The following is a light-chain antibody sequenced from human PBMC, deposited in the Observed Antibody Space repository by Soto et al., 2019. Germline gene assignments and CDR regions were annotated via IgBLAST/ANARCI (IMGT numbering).Light chain of an antibody. CDR3: SSYTSSSTLDV. Sequence: QSVRPQAASVSGSPGQAITISCTGTSSDVGGYNYVSWYQQHPGKAPKLMIYDVSNRPSGVSNRFSGSKSGNTASLTISGLQAEDEADYYCSSYTSSSTLDVFGTGTKVTVL. CDR1: SSDVGGYNY. CDR2: DVS. J-gene: IGLJ1*01. V-gene: IGLV2-14*01.